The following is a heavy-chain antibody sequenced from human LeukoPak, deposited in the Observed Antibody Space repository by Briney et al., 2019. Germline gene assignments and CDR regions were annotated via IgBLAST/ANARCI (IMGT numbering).Heavy chain of an antibody. CDR1: GGTFSSYA. Sequence: ASVKVSCKASGGTFSSYAISWVRQAPGQGLEWMGGIIPIFGTANYAQKFQGRVTITADESTSTAYMELSSLRSEDTAVYYCARDSRAYNSGWSSDYWGQGTLVTVSS. CDR3: ARDSRAYNSGWSSDY. V-gene: IGHV1-69*13. D-gene: IGHD6-19*01. J-gene: IGHJ4*02. CDR2: IIPIFGTA.